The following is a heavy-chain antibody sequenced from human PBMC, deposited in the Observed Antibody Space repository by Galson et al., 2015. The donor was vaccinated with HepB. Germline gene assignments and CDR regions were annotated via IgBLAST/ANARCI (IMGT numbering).Heavy chain of an antibody. D-gene: IGHD2-21*01. CDR2: TYYRSKWYN. CDR3: VRAYCGVDCSYFDY. V-gene: IGHV6-1*01. CDR1: GDSVSSNSAA. Sequence: CAISGDSVSSNSAAWNWIRQSPSRGLEWLGRTYYRSKWYNDYAVSVKSRITINRDTSKNQFSLQLNSVTAEDTAVYYCVRAYCGVDCSYFDYWGQGTLVIVSP. J-gene: IGHJ4*02.